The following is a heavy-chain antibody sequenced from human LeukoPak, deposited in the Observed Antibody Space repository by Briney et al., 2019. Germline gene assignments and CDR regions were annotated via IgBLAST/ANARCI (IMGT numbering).Heavy chain of an antibody. J-gene: IGHJ2*01. D-gene: IGHD6-25*01. CDR2: ISWNSGTK. CDR3: AKAAADRYFDL. V-gene: IGHV3-9*01. CDR1: GFNFNDYA. Sequence: GGSLRLPCVASGFNFNDYAMHWVRQAPGKGLEWASGISWNSGTKDYANSVKGRFTISRDYDKKSLFLQMNSLTTDDTALYYCAKAAADRYFDLWGRGTLVIVSS.